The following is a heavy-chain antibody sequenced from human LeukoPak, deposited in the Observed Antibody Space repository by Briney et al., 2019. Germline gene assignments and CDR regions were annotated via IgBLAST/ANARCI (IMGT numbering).Heavy chain of an antibody. J-gene: IGHJ4*02. CDR1: GFTFGDYA. V-gene: IGHV3-49*03. Sequence: GGSLRLSCTASGFTFGDYAMSWFRQAPGKGLEWVGFIRSKAYGGTTEYAASVKGRFTISRDDSKSIAYLQMNSLKTEDTAVYYCTRDASVVVVAAIWTDWGQGTLVTVSS. CDR3: TRDASVVVVAAIWTD. CDR2: IRSKAYGGTT. D-gene: IGHD2-15*01.